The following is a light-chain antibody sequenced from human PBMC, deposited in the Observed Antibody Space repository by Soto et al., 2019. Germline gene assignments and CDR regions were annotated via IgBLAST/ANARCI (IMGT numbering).Light chain of an antibody. CDR2: AAS. J-gene: IGKJ1*01. CDR3: QHYNSYSEA. V-gene: IGKV1-17*01. CDR1: QDIQNA. Sequence: DIQMTQSPSSLSASVGDRVTITCRASQDIQNALGWYQQKPGKAPKRLIYAASSLQSGVPSRFRGSRSGTEFTLTISSLQPEDLATYYCQHYNSYSEAVGQGTKVDSK.